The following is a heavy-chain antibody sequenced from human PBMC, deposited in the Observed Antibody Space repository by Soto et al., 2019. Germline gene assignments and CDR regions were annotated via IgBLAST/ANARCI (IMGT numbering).Heavy chain of an antibody. CDR2: IIPIFGTA. J-gene: IGHJ4*02. D-gene: IGHD5-12*01. CDR1: GGTFSSYA. V-gene: IGHV1-69*01. Sequence: QVQLVQSGAEVKKPGSSVKVSCKASGGTFSSYAISWVRQAPGQGLEWMGGIIPIFGTANHAQKFQGRVTITAAESTSTAYMELSSLSSEDTAVYYCAGGGRGYSGYDSAFDYWGQGTLVTVSS. CDR3: AGGGRGYSGYDSAFDY.